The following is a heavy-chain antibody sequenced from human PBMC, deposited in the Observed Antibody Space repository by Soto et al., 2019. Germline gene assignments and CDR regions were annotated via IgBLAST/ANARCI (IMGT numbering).Heavy chain of an antibody. CDR3: ASCEPMVRGVIDHPCGMDV. CDR2: IIPILGIA. J-gene: IGHJ6*02. Sequence: QVQLVQSGAEVKKPGSSVKVSCKASGGTFSSYTISWVRQAPGQGLEWMGRIIPILGIANYAQKFQGRVTITTDKSTSTAYMELSSLRSEDTAVYYCASCEPMVRGVIDHPCGMDVWGQGTTVTVS. CDR1: GGTFSSYT. D-gene: IGHD3-10*01. V-gene: IGHV1-69*02.